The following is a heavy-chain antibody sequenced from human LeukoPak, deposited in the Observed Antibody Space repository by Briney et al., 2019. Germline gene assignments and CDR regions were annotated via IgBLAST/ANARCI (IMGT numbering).Heavy chain of an antibody. D-gene: IGHD6-19*01. J-gene: IGHJ4*02. CDR2: IYYSGST. CDR3: ARQSYSSAWYFFAY. Sequence: PSETLSLTCTVSGGSISSYYWTWIRQPPGKGLEWIGHIYYSGSTNYNPSLKSRVTISVDTSKNQFSLKLSSVTAADTAVYYCARQSYSSAWYFFAYWGQGTLVTVSS. CDR1: GGSISSYY. V-gene: IGHV4-59*08.